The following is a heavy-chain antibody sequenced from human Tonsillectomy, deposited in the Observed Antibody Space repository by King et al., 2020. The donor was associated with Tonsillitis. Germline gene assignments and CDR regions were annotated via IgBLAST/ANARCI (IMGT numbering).Heavy chain of an antibody. D-gene: IGHD2-2*01. CDR1: GFTFSSYS. CDR2: ISGISCTI. V-gene: IGHV3-48*01. Sequence: VQLVESGGGLVQPGGSLRLSCAASGFTFSSYSMNWVRQAPGKGLELVSNISGISCTIYYAHYVKGRFPISRDNAQNSLYLQMTSLRAEDTAVFYCARDAYCSSTSCFRHFDYWGQGTLVTVSS. J-gene: IGHJ4*02. CDR3: ARDAYCSSTSCFRHFDY.